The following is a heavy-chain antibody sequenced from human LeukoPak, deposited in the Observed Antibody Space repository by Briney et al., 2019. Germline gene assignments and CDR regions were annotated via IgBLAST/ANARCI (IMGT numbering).Heavy chain of an antibody. J-gene: IGHJ4*02. D-gene: IGHD3-10*01. CDR3: ARGGITMVRGIYFDY. V-gene: IGHV4-39*07. CDR2: IYYTGST. Sequence: PSETLSLTCTVSGGSISSSSYYWGWIRQPPGKGLEWIGSIYYTGSTYYNPSLKSRVTISVDTSKNQFSLKLSSVTAADTAVYYCARGGITMVRGIYFDYWGQGILVTVSS. CDR1: GGSISSSSYY.